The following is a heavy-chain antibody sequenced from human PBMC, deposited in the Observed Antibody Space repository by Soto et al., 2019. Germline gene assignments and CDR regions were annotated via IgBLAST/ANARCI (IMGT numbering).Heavy chain of an antibody. CDR2: INHSGST. CDR1: GWSFSGYY. CDR3: ARDWGNDRDYICVIYRYTSMNDVFYI. V-gene: IGHV4-34*01. D-gene: IGHD3-16*02. Sequence: SETLSLTCAVYGWSFSGYYWSWVRQPPGKGLEWIGEINHSGSTNYNPSLKSRVTISVDTSKNQFSLKLSSVTAADTAVYYCARDWGNDRDYICVIYRYTSMNDVFYICGKGT. J-gene: IGHJ3*02.